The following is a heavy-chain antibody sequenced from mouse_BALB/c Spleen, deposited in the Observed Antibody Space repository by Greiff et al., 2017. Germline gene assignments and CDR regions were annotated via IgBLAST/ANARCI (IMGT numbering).Heavy chain of an antibody. V-gene: IGHV1-14*01. CDR1: GYTFTSYV. CDR3: ARSGVITTVVATPWYFDV. J-gene: IGHJ1*01. Sequence: EVKLVESGPELVKPGASVKMSCKASGYTFTSYVMHWVKQKPGQGLEWIGYINPYNDGTKYNEKFKGKATLTSDKSSSTAYMELSSLTSEDSAVYYCARSGVITTVVATPWYFDVWGAGTTGTVSS. CDR2: INPYNDGT. D-gene: IGHD1-1*01.